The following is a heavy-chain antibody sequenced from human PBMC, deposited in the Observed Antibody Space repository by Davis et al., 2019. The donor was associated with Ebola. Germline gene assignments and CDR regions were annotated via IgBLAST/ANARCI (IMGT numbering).Heavy chain of an antibody. CDR3: AKDTSNIWFDI. CDR2: ISGGNYYI. V-gene: IGHV3-23*01. Sequence: GESLKISCAASGFVFRNYVLSWVRQAPGKGLEWVSSISGGNYYIYYADSLKGRFTISRDNSKNTLYLQMNGLRVEDTAIYYCAKDTSNIWFDIWGQGTMVAVSS. CDR1: GFVFRNYV. D-gene: IGHD1-26*01. J-gene: IGHJ3*02.